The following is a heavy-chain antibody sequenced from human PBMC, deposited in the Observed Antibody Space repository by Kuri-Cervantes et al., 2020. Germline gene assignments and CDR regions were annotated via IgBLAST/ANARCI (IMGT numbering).Heavy chain of an antibody. J-gene: IGHJ6*02. D-gene: IGHD3-10*01. CDR2: MNPNSGNT. V-gene: IGHV1-8*01. CDR1: GYTFTSYD. Sequence: GESLKISCKASGYTFTSYDINWVRQATGQGLEWIGWMNPNSGNTGYAQKFQGRVTMTRNTSISTAYMELSSLRSEDTAVYYCARGLGSWGYYYYYYGMDVWGQGTTVTVSS. CDR3: ARGLGSWGYYYYYYGMDV.